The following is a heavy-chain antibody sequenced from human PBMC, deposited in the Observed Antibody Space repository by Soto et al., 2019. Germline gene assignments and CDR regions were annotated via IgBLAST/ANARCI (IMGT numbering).Heavy chain of an antibody. CDR1: GGTFNTYT. CDR3: GRIPRYSFPTSDPLDN. D-gene: IGHD1-26*01. Sequence: QVQLVQSGTDVKKPGSSVTVSCKASGGTFNTYTFSWVRQAPGQGLEWMGSIIPIFGTTHYAQSFQGRLSITADQSSTTTYMGLRSLTSHDTALYYCGRIPRYSFPTSDPLDNWGQGTLVTVSP. V-gene: IGHV1-69*01. J-gene: IGHJ1*01. CDR2: IIPIFGTT.